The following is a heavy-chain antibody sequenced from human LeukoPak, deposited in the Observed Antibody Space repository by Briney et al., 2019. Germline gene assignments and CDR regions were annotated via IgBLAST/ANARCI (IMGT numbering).Heavy chain of an antibody. Sequence: GGSLRFSCAASGFNFANHAMSWVRQTPGKGLEWVSAISGGGDITYYADSVTGRFTISRDNSKDTLFLQMHSLRPGDTAVYYCVREDTPATANYWGQGTLVTISS. CDR2: ISGGGDIT. V-gene: IGHV3-23*01. D-gene: IGHD2-21*02. CDR1: GFNFANHA. J-gene: IGHJ4*02. CDR3: VREDTPATANY.